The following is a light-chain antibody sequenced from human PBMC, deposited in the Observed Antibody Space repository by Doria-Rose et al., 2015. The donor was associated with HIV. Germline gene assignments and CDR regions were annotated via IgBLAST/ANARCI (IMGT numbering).Light chain of an antibody. CDR2: KAS. CDR3: QQYNSYPWT. J-gene: IGKJ1*01. Sequence: IQVTQSPSTLSASVGDRVTITCRASQSISSWLAWYQQKPGKAPKLLIYKASSLESGVPSRFSGRGSATEFTLAISSLQPDDFATYYCQQYNSYPWTFGQGTRVEMK. V-gene: IGKV1-5*03. CDR1: QSISSW.